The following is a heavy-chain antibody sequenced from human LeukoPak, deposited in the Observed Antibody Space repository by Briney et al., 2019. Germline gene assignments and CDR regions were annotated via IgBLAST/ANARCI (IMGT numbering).Heavy chain of an antibody. CDR1: GVSISSYY. V-gene: IGHV4-59*01. D-gene: IGHD3-22*01. CDR2: IYYSGST. J-gene: IGHJ4*02. CDR3: ARAYDSSGYYLYYFDY. Sequence: SETLSLTCTVSGVSISSYYWSWIRQPPGKGLEWVGYIYYSGSTNYNPSLKSRVTISVDTSKNQFSLNLSSVTASHTAVYYCARAYDSSGYYLYYFDYWGQGTLVTVSS.